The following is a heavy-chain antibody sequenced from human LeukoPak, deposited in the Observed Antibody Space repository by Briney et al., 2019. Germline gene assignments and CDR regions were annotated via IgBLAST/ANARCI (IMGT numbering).Heavy chain of an antibody. CDR2: ISTNKGNT. CDR1: GGTFSSYA. D-gene: IGHD3-3*01. J-gene: IGHJ4*02. Sequence: ASVKVSCKASGGTFSSYAISWVRQAPGQGLEWMGWISTNKGNTHIAQRFQGRVTMTTDTSTTTAYMELRSLRSDDTAVYYCARDLYQSGSAGHWGQGTLVTVSS. CDR3: ARDLYQSGSAGH. V-gene: IGHV1-18*01.